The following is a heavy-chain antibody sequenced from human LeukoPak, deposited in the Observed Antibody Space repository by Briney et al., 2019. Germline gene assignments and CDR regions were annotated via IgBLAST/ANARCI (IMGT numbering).Heavy chain of an antibody. V-gene: IGHV4-59*01. Sequence: SETLSLTCTVSGGSISSYYWSWIRQPPGKGLEWIGYIYYSGSTNYNPSLKSRVTISVDTSKNQFSLKLSSVTAADTAVYYCAREIGGYYDYVWGSYLVVDAFDIWGQGTMVTVSS. CDR1: GGSISSYY. CDR2: IYYSGST. CDR3: AREIGGYYDYVWGSYLVVDAFDI. J-gene: IGHJ3*02. D-gene: IGHD3-16*02.